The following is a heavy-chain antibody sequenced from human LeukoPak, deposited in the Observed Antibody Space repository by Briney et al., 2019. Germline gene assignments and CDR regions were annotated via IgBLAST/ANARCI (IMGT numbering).Heavy chain of an antibody. D-gene: IGHD2-15*01. CDR1: GFSFSVHG. CDR3: ARDRDSYRLDY. Sequence: PGGSLRLSCATSGFSFSVHGMHWVRQAPGKGLEWVAGVANDGSRTHYADSVKGRFTISRDNSKNTLSLQMNSLGAQDTAVYYCARDRDSYRLDYWGQGTLVTVSS. V-gene: IGHV3-30*03. CDR2: VANDGSRT. J-gene: IGHJ4*02.